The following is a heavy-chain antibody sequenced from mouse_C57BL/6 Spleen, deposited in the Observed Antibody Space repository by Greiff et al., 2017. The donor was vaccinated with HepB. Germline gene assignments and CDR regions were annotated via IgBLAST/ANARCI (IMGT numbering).Heavy chain of an antibody. V-gene: IGHV1S81*02. CDR1: GYTFTSYW. CDR2: TNPTNGRT. J-gene: IGHJ2*01. D-gene: IGHD1-1*01. Sequence: QVQLQQSGAELVKAGASVKMSCKASGYTFTSYWMHWVKQRLGQGLEWFAETNPTNGRTYYNEKFKSKATLTVDKSSSTAYMLLSGPTFEDSAVYYCARIKNIVATYFDYWGQVTTLTVSS. CDR3: ARIKNIVATYFDY.